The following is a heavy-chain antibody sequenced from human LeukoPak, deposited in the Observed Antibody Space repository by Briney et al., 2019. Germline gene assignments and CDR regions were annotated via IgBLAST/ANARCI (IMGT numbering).Heavy chain of an antibody. CDR3: ARLRDSDGYYFDY. V-gene: IGHV5-51*01. CDR2: IYPGDSDT. Sequence: PGESLKISCKGFGYSFTSYWIGWVRQMRGKGLEWMGIIYPGDSDTRYRPSFQGQVTISADKSISTANLQWSSLKASDTAMYYCARLRDSDGYYFDYWGQGTLVTVSS. D-gene: IGHD5-18*01. J-gene: IGHJ4*02. CDR1: GYSFTSYW.